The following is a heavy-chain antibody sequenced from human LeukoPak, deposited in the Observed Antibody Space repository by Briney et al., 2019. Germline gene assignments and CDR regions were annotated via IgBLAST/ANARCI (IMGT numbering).Heavy chain of an antibody. CDR1: GYTFTSYD. CDR3: VGVPVLARFRWFDP. Sequence: AASVKVSCKASGYTFTSYDINWVRQATGQGLEWMGWMNPNSGNTGYAQKFQGRVTMTRNTSISTAYMELSSLRSEDTAVYYCVGVPVLARFRWFDPWGQGTLVTGSS. CDR2: MNPNSGNT. J-gene: IGHJ5*02. V-gene: IGHV1-8*01. D-gene: IGHD4/OR15-4a*01.